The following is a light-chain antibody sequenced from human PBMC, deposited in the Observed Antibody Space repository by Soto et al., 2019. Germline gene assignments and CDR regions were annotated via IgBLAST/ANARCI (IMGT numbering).Light chain of an antibody. CDR1: SSNIGSNY. V-gene: IGLV1-47*01. CDR2: RNN. CDR3: AAWDDSLSYV. Sequence: HSALTQPPSASGTPGQRVTISCSGSSSNIGSNYVYWYQQLPGTAPKLLIYRNNQRPSGVPDRFSGSKSGTSASLAISGLRSEDEADYYCAAWDDSLSYVFGTGTKVTDL. J-gene: IGLJ1*01.